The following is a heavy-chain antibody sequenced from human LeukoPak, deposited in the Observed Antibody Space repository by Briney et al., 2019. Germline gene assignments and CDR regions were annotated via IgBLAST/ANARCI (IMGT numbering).Heavy chain of an antibody. CDR3: ARMEEYGLHATMAFDF. D-gene: IGHD2-2*01. Sequence: SETLSLTCTVSGDSISNNYWGWIRQPPGKGLEWIAYLYYTGSTYYNPSLQSRVSISADTTKKQVSLKMTSVTAADTAIYYCARMEEYGLHATMAFDFWGRGTAVTVSA. CDR1: GDSISNNY. V-gene: IGHV4-59*01. J-gene: IGHJ3*01. CDR2: LYYTGST.